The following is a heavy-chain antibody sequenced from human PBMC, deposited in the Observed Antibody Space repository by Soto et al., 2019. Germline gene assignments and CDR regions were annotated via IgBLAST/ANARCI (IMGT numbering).Heavy chain of an antibody. Sequence: QVQLVQSGAEVKKPGSSVKVSCKASGGTFSSYAISWVRQAPGQGLEWMGGIIPIFGTANYAQKFQGRVTITADESTSTADMELSSRISKDTAVYYCARDRLTWLQFDYWGQGTLVTVSS. J-gene: IGHJ4*02. CDR1: GGTFSSYA. V-gene: IGHV1-69*12. D-gene: IGHD5-12*01. CDR3: ARDRLTWLQFDY. CDR2: IIPIFGTA.